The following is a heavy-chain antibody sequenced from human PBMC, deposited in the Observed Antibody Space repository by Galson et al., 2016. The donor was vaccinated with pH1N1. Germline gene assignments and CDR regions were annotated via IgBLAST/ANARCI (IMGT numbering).Heavy chain of an antibody. CDR1: GYTFTSYD. J-gene: IGHJ4*02. D-gene: IGHD4-17*01. V-gene: IGHV1-8*01. CDR2: MNPNSGNT. Sequence: SVKVSCKASGYTFTSYDINWVRQATGQGLEWMGWMNPNSGNTGYAQKFQGRVTMTRNTAISTAYMELSSLRSEDTAAYYCARSGGYGENFDYWGQGTLVTVSS. CDR3: ARSGGYGENFDY.